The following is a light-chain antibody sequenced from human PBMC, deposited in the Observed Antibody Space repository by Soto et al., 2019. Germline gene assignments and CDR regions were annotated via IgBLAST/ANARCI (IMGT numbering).Light chain of an antibody. Sequence: QSVLTQPPSVSGAPGQRVTISCTGSSSNIGAGYDVHWYHQIPGTAPKLLIYGNNNRPSGVPDRFSGSRSGTSASLAITGLQAEDEADYYCQSYDSSLSVWVFGGGTKLTVL. V-gene: IGLV1-40*01. J-gene: IGLJ3*02. CDR1: SSNIGAGYD. CDR2: GNN. CDR3: QSYDSSLSVWV.